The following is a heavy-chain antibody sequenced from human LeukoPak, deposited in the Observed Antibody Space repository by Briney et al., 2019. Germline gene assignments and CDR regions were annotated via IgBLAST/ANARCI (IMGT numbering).Heavy chain of an antibody. J-gene: IGHJ4*02. D-gene: IGHD3-16*02. V-gene: IGHV3-21*04. Sequence: PGGSLRLSCAASGFTFSNYKMNWVRQAPGKGLEWVSCISSSSSYIYYADSVKGRFTISRDNSKNTLYLQMNSLRAEDTAVYYCAKDLTFGGVITLPVYFDYWGQGTLVTVSS. CDR3: AKDLTFGGVITLPVYFDY. CDR1: GFTFSNYK. CDR2: ISSSSSYI.